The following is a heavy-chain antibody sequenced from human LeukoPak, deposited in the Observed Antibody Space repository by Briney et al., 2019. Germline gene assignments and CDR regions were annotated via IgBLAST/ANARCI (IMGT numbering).Heavy chain of an antibody. V-gene: IGHV4-34*01. CDR2: INHSGST. Sequence: PSETLSLTCAVYGGSFSGYYWSWIRQPPGKGLEWIGEINHSGSTNYNPSLKSRVTISVDTSKNQFSLKLSSVTAADTAVYYCARIGSTIFGVVIQTRTYYFDYWGQGTLVTVSS. D-gene: IGHD3-3*01. CDR3: ARIGSTIFGVVIQTRTYYFDY. J-gene: IGHJ4*02. CDR1: GGSFSGYY.